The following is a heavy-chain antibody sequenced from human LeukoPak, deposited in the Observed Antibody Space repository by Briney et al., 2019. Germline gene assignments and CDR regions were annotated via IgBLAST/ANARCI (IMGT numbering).Heavy chain of an antibody. V-gene: IGHV3-23*01. CDR1: GCTFSNYA. Sequence: GASLRLSCAASGCTFSNYAMSWVRQAPGKGLEWVSAITGGGSGIYYADSMKSRFTISRDNSKNTLYLQINSLRAEDTAVYYCAKWGDYDVLTGYYVSDYWGQGTLVTVSS. D-gene: IGHD3-9*01. J-gene: IGHJ4*02. CDR2: ITGGGSGI. CDR3: AKWGDYDVLTGYYVSDY.